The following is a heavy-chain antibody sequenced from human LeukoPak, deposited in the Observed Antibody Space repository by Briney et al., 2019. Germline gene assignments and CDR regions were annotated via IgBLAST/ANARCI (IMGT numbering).Heavy chain of an antibody. CDR1: GGTFSSYA. CDR3: ATQRAEGVHLYYFDY. J-gene: IGHJ4*02. Sequence: SVKVSCKASGGTFSSYAISWVRQAPGQGLEWMGGIIPIFGTANYAQKFQGRVTITADESTSTAYMELSSLRSEDTAVYYCATQRAEGVHLYYFDYWGQGTLVTVSS. CDR2: IIPIFGTA. D-gene: IGHD1-1*01. V-gene: IGHV1-69*13.